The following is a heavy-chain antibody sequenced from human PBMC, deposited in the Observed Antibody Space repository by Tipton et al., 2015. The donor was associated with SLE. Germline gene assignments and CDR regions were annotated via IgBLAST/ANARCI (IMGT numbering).Heavy chain of an antibody. Sequence: QSGPEVKKPGEALQISCKTSGYSFTNSWIVWFRHMPGKGLECMGMIDPSDSDTRYNPSFQGHGSMSIDRSTTTAYLQWRSLKASDTAMYFCARRWVQTVFDYWAQGTLVTVSS. CDR2: IDPSDSDT. CDR1: GYSFTNSW. V-gene: IGHV5-51*03. J-gene: IGHJ4*02. CDR3: ARRWVQTVFDY. D-gene: IGHD3-10*01.